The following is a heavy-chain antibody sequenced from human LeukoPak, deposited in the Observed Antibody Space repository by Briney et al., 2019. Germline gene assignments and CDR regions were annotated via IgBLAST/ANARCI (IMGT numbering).Heavy chain of an antibody. CDR3: ARSGSNWSCDS. J-gene: IGHJ4*02. CDR2: INAGNGDDT. Sequence: ASVKVSCKASGYAFPHYGVQWVRQAPGETLEWMGWINAGNGDDTKYSQKFQARLTMTTDTSATTVYMELNSLRSEDTAVYYCARSGSNWSCDSWGQGTLLTVSS. D-gene: IGHD6-13*01. CDR1: GYAFPHYG. V-gene: IGHV1-3*01.